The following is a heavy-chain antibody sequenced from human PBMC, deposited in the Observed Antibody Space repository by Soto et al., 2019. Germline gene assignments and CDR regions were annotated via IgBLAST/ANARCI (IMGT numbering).Heavy chain of an antibody. D-gene: IGHD4-17*01. Sequence: QVQLVESGGGVVQPGRSLRLSCTASGFTFSVHGMHWVRQAPGKGLGWVALISYDGTTKYYADSVKGRFTISRDNSKNTLHLEINSLRAEDTVVYYCAVRPEDYNYDVMDVWGQGTTVTVSS. CDR3: AVRPEDYNYDVMDV. CDR2: ISYDGTTK. J-gene: IGHJ6*02. CDR1: GFTFSVHG. V-gene: IGHV3-30*03.